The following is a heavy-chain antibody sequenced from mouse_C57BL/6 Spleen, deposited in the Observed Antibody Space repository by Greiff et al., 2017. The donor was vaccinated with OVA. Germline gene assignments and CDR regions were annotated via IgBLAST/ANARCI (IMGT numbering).Heavy chain of an antibody. D-gene: IGHD1-1*01. V-gene: IGHV1-53*01. Sequence: QVQLQQSGTELVKPGASVKLSCKASGYTFTSYWMHWVKQRPGQGLEWIGNINPSNGGTNYNEKFKSKATLTVDKSSSTAYMQLSSLTSEDSAVYYCARSAYYGSLGYAMDYWGQGTSVTVSS. J-gene: IGHJ4*01. CDR3: ARSAYYGSLGYAMDY. CDR1: GYTFTSYW. CDR2: INPSNGGT.